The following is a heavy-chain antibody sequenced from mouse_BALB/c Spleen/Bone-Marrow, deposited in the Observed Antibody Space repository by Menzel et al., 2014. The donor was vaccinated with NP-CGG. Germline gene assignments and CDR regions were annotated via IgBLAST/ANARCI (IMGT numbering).Heavy chain of an antibody. CDR1: GFTFSDFY. CDR3: ARDVGYGNYFVY. Sequence: EVQLVESGGGLVQPGDSLRLSCATSGFTFSDFYMEWARQPPGKRLEWIAASRNKAKHYTTEYSASVKGRFIVSRDTSQSILYLQMNALRAEDTAIYYCARDVGYGNYFVYWGQGTLVTVSA. V-gene: IGHV7-1*02. D-gene: IGHD2-10*02. CDR2: SRNKAKHYTT. J-gene: IGHJ3*01.